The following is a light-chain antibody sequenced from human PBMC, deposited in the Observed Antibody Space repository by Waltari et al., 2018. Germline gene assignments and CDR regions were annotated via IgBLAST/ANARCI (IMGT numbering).Light chain of an antibody. CDR3: CSYANAKWV. J-gene: IGLJ3*02. V-gene: IGLV2-11*01. CDR1: SSDVGFYDY. Sequence: QSVLTQPRSVSGSPGQSVAISCTGTSSDVGFYDYLSWYRQDPGKAPTFMIYGVYQRPSGVPVRFSGSKSGNTASLTISGLQAEDEADYYCCSYANAKWVFGGGTRLTVL. CDR2: GVY.